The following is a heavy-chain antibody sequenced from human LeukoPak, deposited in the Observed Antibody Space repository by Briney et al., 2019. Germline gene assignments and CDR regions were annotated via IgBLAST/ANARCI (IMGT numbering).Heavy chain of an antibody. J-gene: IGHJ4*02. CDR2: INHSGST. V-gene: IGHV4-34*01. CDR1: GGSFSGYY. Sequence: SATLSLTCTVYGGSFSGYYWSWIRQPPGKGLEWIGEINHSGSTNYNPSLKSRVTISVDTSKNQFSLKLSSVTAADTAVYYCARGPVGPKTRQAQGDYWGQGTLVTVSS. D-gene: IGHD1-26*01. CDR3: ARGPVGPKTRQAQGDY.